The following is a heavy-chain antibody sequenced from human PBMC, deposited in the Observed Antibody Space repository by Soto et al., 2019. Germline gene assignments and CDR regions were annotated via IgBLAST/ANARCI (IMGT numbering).Heavy chain of an antibody. CDR1: GFTFSSYA. CDR3: AKYRTIFGVVIDDAFDI. D-gene: IGHD3-3*01. J-gene: IGHJ3*02. V-gene: IGHV3-23*01. CDR2: ISGSGGST. Sequence: EVQLLESGGGLVQPGGSLRLSCAASGFTFSSYAMSWVRQAPGKGLEWVSAISGSGGSTYYADSVKGRFTISRDNSKNTLYLQMNSLRAEDTAVYYCAKYRTIFGVVIDDAFDIWGQGIMVTVSS.